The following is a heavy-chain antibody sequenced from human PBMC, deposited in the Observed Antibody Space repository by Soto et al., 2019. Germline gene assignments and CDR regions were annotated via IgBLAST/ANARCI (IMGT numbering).Heavy chain of an antibody. CDR2: INHSGTI. V-gene: IGHV4-34*01. J-gene: IGHJ6*02. Sequence: SETLSLTCAVYGGSFSGYYWTWIHQPPGKGLEWIGEINHSGTINFNPSLKSRLTISLDTSKKHFSLKLSSVTDADTAAYYCARADRTLVTSYSLDVWGQGTTVTAP. CDR3: ARADRTLVTSYSLDV. CDR1: GGSFSGYY. D-gene: IGHD2-21*02.